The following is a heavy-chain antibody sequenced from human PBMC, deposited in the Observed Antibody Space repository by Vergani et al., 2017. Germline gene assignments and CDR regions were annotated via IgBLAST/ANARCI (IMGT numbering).Heavy chain of an antibody. CDR1: GDSISRYY. J-gene: IGHJ3*02. CDR3: AIVVVGSSWYWGAFDI. V-gene: IGHV4-59*01. D-gene: IGHD6-13*01. Sequence: QVQLQESGPGLVKPSETLSLTCTVSGDSISRYYWNWIRQPPGKGLEWIGYIYYSGSTDYNHSLKSRVTISVDTSKSQFSLKLNSGTAAAAAVYYCAIVVVGSSWYWGAFDIWGRGTMVTVSS. CDR2: IYYSGST.